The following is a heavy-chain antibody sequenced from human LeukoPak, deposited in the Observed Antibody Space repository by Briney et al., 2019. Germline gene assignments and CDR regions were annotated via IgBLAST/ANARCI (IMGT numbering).Heavy chain of an antibody. V-gene: IGHV3-23*01. CDR3: AKDYQIYFYDSSGYSAHFDY. Sequence: GESLRLSCAASGFTFSRYAIHWVRQAPGKGLEWVSVISGSGDSTYYADSVKGRFTISRDNSKNTLYLQMNSLRAEDTAVYYCAKDYQIYFYDSSGYSAHFDYWGQGTLVTVSS. J-gene: IGHJ4*02. D-gene: IGHD3-22*01. CDR2: ISGSGDST. CDR1: GFTFSRYA.